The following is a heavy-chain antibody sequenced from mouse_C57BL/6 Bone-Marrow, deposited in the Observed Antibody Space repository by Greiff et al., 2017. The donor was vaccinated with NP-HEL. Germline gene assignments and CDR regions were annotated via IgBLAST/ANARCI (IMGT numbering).Heavy chain of an antibody. J-gene: IGHJ2*01. CDR1: GYTFTSYW. CDR3: ARGGTYYGSSFDY. Sequence: QVQLKQPGAELVRPGSSVKLSCKASGYTFTSYWMDWVKQRPGQGLEWIGNIYPSDSETHYNQKFKDKATLTVDKSSSTAYMQLSSLTSEDSAVYYCARGGTYYGSSFDYWGQGTTLTVSS. D-gene: IGHD1-1*01. CDR2: IYPSDSET. V-gene: IGHV1-61*01.